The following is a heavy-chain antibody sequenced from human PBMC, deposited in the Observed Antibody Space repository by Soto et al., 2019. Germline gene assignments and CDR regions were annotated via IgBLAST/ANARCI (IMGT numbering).Heavy chain of an antibody. V-gene: IGHV4-39*01. J-gene: IGHJ3*01. D-gene: IGHD3-16*01. Sequence: SETLSLTCTVSGGSISSSNYFWGWIRQPPGKGLEWIGSISYSGTTSYNSSLRSRLTMSVDTSKNQFSLRLSSVTAADTAVYYCASPTLGAFDFWGRGTMVTVSS. CDR2: ISYSGTT. CDR3: ASPTLGAFDF. CDR1: GGSISSSNYF.